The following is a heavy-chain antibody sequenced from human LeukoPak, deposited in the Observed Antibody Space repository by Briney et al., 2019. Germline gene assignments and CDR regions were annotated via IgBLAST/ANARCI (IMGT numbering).Heavy chain of an antibody. CDR3: AREIITAGYYYYYMDV. D-gene: IGHD6-25*01. Sequence: SETLSLTCTVSGGSVSSGNYYWSWIRQPPGKGLEWIGYIFYSGSTKYNPSLKSRVTISVDTSKNQFSLKVSSVTAADTAVYYCAREIITAGYYYYYMDVWGKGTTVSVSS. CDR1: GGSVSSGNYY. V-gene: IGHV4-61*01. CDR2: IFYSGST. J-gene: IGHJ6*03.